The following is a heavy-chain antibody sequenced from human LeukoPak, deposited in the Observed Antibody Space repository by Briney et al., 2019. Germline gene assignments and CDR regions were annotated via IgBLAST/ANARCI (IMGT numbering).Heavy chain of an antibody. CDR3: ARGPSSYDILTGYSY. Sequence: GASVKVSCKASGYTFTGYYMHWVRQAPGQGLEWMGRINPNSGGTNYAQKFQGRVTMTRDTSTSTAYMELSRLRSDDTAVYYCARGPSSYDILTGYSYWGQGTLVTVSS. J-gene: IGHJ4*02. D-gene: IGHD3-9*01. V-gene: IGHV1-2*06. CDR2: INPNSGGT. CDR1: GYTFTGYY.